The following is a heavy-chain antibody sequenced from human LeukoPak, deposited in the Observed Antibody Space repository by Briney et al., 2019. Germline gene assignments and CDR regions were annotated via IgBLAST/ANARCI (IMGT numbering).Heavy chain of an antibody. Sequence: GGSLRLSCAASGFTFSSYWMSWVRQAPGKGLEWVANIKQDGSEKYYVDSVKGRFTISRDNAKNSLYLQMNSLRAEDTAVYYCARDRNTDFWSGYYTNSFDYWGQGTLVTVSS. CDR3: ARDRNTDFWSGYYTNSFDY. J-gene: IGHJ4*02. D-gene: IGHD3-3*01. V-gene: IGHV3-7*01. CDR1: GFTFSSYW. CDR2: IKQDGSEK.